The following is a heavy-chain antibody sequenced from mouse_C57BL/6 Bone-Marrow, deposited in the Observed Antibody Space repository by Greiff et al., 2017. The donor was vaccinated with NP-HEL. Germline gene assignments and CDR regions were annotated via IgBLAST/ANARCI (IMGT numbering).Heavy chain of an antibody. J-gene: IGHJ1*03. V-gene: IGHV5-16*01. Sequence: DVKLVESEGGLVQPGSSMKLSCTASGFTFSDYYMAWVRQVPEKGLEWVANINYDGSSTYYLDSLKSRFIISRDNAKNILYLQMSSLKSEDTATYYCARGGRIYYYGSSPYWYFDVWGTGTTVTVSS. CDR2: INYDGSST. CDR1: GFTFSDYY. D-gene: IGHD1-1*01. CDR3: ARGGRIYYYGSSPYWYFDV.